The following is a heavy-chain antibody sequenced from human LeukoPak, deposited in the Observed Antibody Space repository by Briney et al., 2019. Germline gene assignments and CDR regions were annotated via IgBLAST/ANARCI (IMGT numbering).Heavy chain of an antibody. CDR3: AKSSTNYYDTSGQIDI. CDR1: GFTFSSYG. D-gene: IGHD3-22*01. CDR2: IRYDGSNK. Sequence: GGSLRLSCAASGFTFSSYGMHWVRQAPGKGLEWVAFIRYDGSNKYYADSVKGRFTISRDNSKNTLYLQMNSLRAEDTAVYYCAKSSTNYYDTSGQIDIWGQGTMVTVSS. J-gene: IGHJ3*01. V-gene: IGHV3-30*02.